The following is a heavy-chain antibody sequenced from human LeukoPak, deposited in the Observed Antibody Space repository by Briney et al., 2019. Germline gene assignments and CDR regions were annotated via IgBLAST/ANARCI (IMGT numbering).Heavy chain of an antibody. CDR3: ARAMARQKSFDY. CDR2: IYYSGST. D-gene: IGHD3-10*01. Sequence: PSETLSLTCAVYGGSFSGYYWSWIRQPPGKGLEWIGYIYYSGSTNYNPSLKSRVTISVDTSKNQFSLKLSSVTAADTAVYYCARAMARQKSFDYWGQGTPVTVSS. CDR1: GGSFSGYY. J-gene: IGHJ4*02. V-gene: IGHV4-59*01.